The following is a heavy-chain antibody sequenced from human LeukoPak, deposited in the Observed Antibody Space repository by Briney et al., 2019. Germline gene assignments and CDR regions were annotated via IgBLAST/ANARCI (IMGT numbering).Heavy chain of an antibody. D-gene: IGHD2-15*01. CDR2: IVPIIGTA. Sequence: GASVKVSFTASVGTFHSYIVTWVRQAPGQGLEWMGGIVPIIGTANYAQKFQGRVTITADDSTSTAYMELRSLRSEDTAIYYCARDQRPSCLGGICYSGDYWGQGTLVTVTS. CDR1: VGTFHSYI. J-gene: IGHJ4*02. V-gene: IGHV1-69*13. CDR3: ARDQRPSCLGGICYSGDY.